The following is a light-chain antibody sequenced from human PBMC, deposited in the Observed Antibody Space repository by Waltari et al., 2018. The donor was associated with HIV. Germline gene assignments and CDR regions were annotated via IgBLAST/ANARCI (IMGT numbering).Light chain of an antibody. CDR3: QTWDTGIII. Sequence: QPVVTQSPSAAASLGASVKLTCTLSSGHSDYAIAWHQQHPQKGPRYLMRLNNDGSQYKGDGIPDRFSGSSSGAERYLIISRLQSGDEADYYCQTWDTGIIIFGGGTKLTVL. CDR2: LNNDGSQ. V-gene: IGLV4-69*01. J-gene: IGLJ2*01. CDR1: SGHSDYA.